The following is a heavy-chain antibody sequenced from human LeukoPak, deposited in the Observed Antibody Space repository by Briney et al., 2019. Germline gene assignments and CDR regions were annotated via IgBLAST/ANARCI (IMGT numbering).Heavy chain of an antibody. CDR2: TYYRSKWYN. CDR1: GDTICSNSAA. CDR3: ARNLHTGFDY. V-gene: IGHV6-1*01. D-gene: IGHD4-17*01. J-gene: IGHJ4*02. Sequence: SQALSLTCGISGDTICSNSAAWNWIRQSPSRGLEWLGRTYYRSKWYNDYAVSVKSRITINPNTPKNHFSLQLNSVTPEDTAVYYCARNLHTGFDYWGQGTLVTVSS.